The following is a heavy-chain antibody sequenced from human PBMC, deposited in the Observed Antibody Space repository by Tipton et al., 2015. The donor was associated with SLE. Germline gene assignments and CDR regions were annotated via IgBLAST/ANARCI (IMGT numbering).Heavy chain of an antibody. CDR2: IYTDGSRI. CDR3: ARAASYYDSSGFPDL. CDR1: GFTFSNFW. J-gene: IGHJ4*02. D-gene: IGHD3-22*01. Sequence: SLRLSCAASGFTFSNFWMHWVRQAPGKGLVWVSRIYTDGSRIHYADSVKGRFTISRDMSKNTLYLQMNSLRAEDTAVYHCARAASYYDSSGFPDLWGQGIQVTVSS. V-gene: IGHV3-74*01.